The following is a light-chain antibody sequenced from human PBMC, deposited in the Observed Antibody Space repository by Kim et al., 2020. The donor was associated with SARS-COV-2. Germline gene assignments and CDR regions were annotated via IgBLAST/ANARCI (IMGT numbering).Light chain of an antibody. CDR1: SSDVGNYNS. CDR3: SSLAGIDNLI. J-gene: IGLJ2*01. CDR2: EVT. V-gene: IGLV2-8*01. Sequence: QSALTQPPSASGSPGQSVTISCTGTSSDVGNYNSVSWYQHHPGKAPKLIIYEVTKRPSGVPDRFSGSKSGNTASLTVSGLQAEDEADYHCSSLAGIDNLIFGGGTQLTVL.